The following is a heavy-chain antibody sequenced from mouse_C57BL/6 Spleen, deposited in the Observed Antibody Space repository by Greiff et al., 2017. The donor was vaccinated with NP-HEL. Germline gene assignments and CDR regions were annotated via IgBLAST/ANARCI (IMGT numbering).Heavy chain of an antibody. CDR1: GYTFTDYY. CDR2: IYPGSGNT. J-gene: IGHJ1*03. D-gene: IGHD1-1*01. V-gene: IGHV1-76*01. Sequence: QVQLQQSGAELVRPGASVKLSCKASGYTFTDYYINWVKQRPGQGLEWIARIYPGSGNTYYNEKFKGKATLTAEKSSSTAYMQLSSLTSEDSAVYFCARERGSITTVVATDWYFDVWGTGTTVTVSS. CDR3: ARERGSITTVVATDWYFDV.